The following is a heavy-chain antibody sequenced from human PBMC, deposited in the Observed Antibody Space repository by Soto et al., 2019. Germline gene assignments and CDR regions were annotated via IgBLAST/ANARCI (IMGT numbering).Heavy chain of an antibody. Sequence: GGSLRLSCAASGFTFSSYGIHWVRQAPGKGLEWVAVIWYDGSNKYYADSVKGRFTISRDNSKNTVYLQMNSLRAEDTAVYYCARDPPPLNDILTGVFDYWGQGTLVTVSS. CDR1: GFTFSSYG. J-gene: IGHJ4*02. V-gene: IGHV3-33*01. CDR3: ARDPPPLNDILTGVFDY. CDR2: IWYDGSNK. D-gene: IGHD3-9*01.